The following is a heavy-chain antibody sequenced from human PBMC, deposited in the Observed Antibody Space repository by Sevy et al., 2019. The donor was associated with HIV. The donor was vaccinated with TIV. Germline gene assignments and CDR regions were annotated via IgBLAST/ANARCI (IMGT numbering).Heavy chain of an antibody. CDR3: AREQIAVAGIGYYFDS. J-gene: IGHJ4*02. D-gene: IGHD6-19*01. Sequence: GGSLRLSCAASGFSFSGYGMHWVRQAPGKGLEWVAVIWYDGSNKEYTDSVKGRFTISRDNSKNTLYMQMNSLRAEDTAVYYCAREQIAVAGIGYYFDSWGQGTLVTVSS. CDR2: IWYDGSNK. V-gene: IGHV3-33*01. CDR1: GFSFSGYG.